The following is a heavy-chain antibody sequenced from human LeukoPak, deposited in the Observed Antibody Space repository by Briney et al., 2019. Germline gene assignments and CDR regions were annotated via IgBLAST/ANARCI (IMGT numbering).Heavy chain of an antibody. Sequence: GGSLRLSCAASGLTFSSYGMHWVRQAPGKGLEWVAVIWYDGSNKYYADSVKGRFTISRDNSKNTLYLQMNSLRAEDTAVYYCARITDSSGWFFQTDIDYWGQGTLVTVSS. D-gene: IGHD6-19*01. J-gene: IGHJ4*02. V-gene: IGHV3-33*01. CDR2: IWYDGSNK. CDR3: ARITDSSGWFFQTDIDY. CDR1: GLTFSSYG.